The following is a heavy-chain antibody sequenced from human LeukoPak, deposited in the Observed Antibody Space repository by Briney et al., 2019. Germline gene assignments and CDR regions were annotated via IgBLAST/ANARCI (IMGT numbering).Heavy chain of an antibody. CDR1: GFSLTSSA. D-gene: IGHD5-24*01. Sequence: PGGSLRLSCAASGFSLTSSAMSWVRQAPGKGLEWVSTISGSAGTRYYADSVKGRFTISRDNSKNTLYLQMNSLRAEDTAVYYCAKDIDVYNQYYFDYWGQGTLVTVSS. CDR2: ISGSAGTR. CDR3: AKDIDVYNQYYFDY. J-gene: IGHJ4*02. V-gene: IGHV3-23*01.